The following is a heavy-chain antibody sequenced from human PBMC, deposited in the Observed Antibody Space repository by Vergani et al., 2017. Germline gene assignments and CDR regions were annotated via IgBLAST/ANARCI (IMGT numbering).Heavy chain of an antibody. Sequence: QVQLQESGPGLVKPSETLSLTCTVSGGSVSSGSYYWIWIRQPAGKGLEWIGYIYYSGSTNYNPSLKGRVTISVDTSKNRFSLKLSSVTAADTAVYYCAREVGYGEANFDYWGQGTLVTVSS. CDR3: AREVGYGEANFDY. J-gene: IGHJ4*02. CDR2: IYYSGST. D-gene: IGHD4-17*01. V-gene: IGHV4-61*10. CDR1: GGSVSSGSYY.